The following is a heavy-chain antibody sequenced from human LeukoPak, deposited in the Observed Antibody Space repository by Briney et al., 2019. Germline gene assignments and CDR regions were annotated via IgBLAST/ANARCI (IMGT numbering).Heavy chain of an antibody. Sequence: GESLKISCKGSGYSFSSYWIGWVRQMPGKGLEWMGLIYPGDSDTRYSPSFQGQVTISADKSISTAYLQWSSLKASDTALYYCARGENSVTYSPFDYWAQGTLVTVSS. V-gene: IGHV5-51*01. CDR3: ARGENSVTYSPFDY. D-gene: IGHD1-26*01. CDR1: GYSFSSYW. J-gene: IGHJ4*02. CDR2: IYPGDSDT.